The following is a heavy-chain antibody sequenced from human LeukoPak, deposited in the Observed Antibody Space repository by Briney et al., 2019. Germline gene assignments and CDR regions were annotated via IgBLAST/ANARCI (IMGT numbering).Heavy chain of an antibody. CDR2: INHSGST. D-gene: IGHD3-3*01. J-gene: IGHJ6*02. CDR3: ARGNYDFWSGYYTSGYGMDV. V-gene: IGHV4-34*01. CDR1: GGSFSGYY. Sequence: PSETLSLTCAVYGGSFSGYYWSWIRQSPGKGPEWIGEINHSGSTNYNPSLESRVTIPVDTSKNQFSLKLSSVTAADTAVYYCARGNYDFWSGYYTSGYGMDVWGQGTTVTVSS.